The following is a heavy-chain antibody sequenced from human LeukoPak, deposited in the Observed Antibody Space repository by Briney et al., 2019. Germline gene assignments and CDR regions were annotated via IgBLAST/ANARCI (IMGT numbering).Heavy chain of an antibody. D-gene: IGHD3-22*01. V-gene: IGHV4-59*08. CDR3: ARLKDYYDSSGYYYGSFDY. J-gene: IGHJ4*02. CDR1: GGSISSYY. Sequence: SETLSLTCTVSGGSISSYYWSWIRQPPGKGLEWIGYLYYSGSTNYNPSLKSRVTISVDTSKNQFSLKLSSVTAADTAVYYCARLKDYYDSSGYYYGSFDYWGQGTLVTVSS. CDR2: LYYSGST.